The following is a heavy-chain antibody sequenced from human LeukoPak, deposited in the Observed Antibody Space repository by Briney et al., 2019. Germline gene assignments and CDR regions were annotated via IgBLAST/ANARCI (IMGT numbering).Heavy chain of an antibody. CDR3: ARGSYYSNYFDY. Sequence: GGSLRLSCAASGFTFSSAAMSWVRQAPGKGLEWVSIISSSGGSTYYADSVKGRFIISRDNSKNTLYLQMNSLRAEDTAVYYCARGSYYSNYFDYWGQGTLVTVSS. D-gene: IGHD1-26*01. CDR2: ISSSGGST. V-gene: IGHV3-23*01. CDR1: GFTFSSAA. J-gene: IGHJ4*02.